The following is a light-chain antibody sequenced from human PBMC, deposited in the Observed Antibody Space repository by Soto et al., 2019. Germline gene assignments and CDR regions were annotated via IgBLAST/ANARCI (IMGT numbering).Light chain of an antibody. Sequence: EIVLTHSPGTLSLSPGGRANLSCRASQSVSSSYLAWYQQKPGQAPRLLIYGASNRATGIPERLSGSGYGTDLTITISRMENEDFEVFYCQHYDSLTITFGHGTRLEIK. V-gene: IGKV3-20*01. CDR3: QHYDSLTIT. CDR1: QSVSSSY. CDR2: GAS. J-gene: IGKJ5*01.